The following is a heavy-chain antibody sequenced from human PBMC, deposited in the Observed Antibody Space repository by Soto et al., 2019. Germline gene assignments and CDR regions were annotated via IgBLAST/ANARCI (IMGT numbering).Heavy chain of an antibody. V-gene: IGHV4-34*01. CDR1: GGSFSGYY. D-gene: IGHD6-13*01. CDR3: ARGDSSRNWFDP. J-gene: IGHJ5*02. Sequence: SETLSLTCAVYGGSFSGYYWSWIRQPPGKGMEWIGEINHSGSTNYNPSLKSRVTISVDTSKNQFSLKLSSVTAADTAVYYCARGDSSRNWFDPWGQGTLVTVSS. CDR2: INHSGST.